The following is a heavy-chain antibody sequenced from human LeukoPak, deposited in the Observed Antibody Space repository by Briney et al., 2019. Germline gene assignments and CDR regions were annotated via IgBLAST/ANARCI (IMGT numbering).Heavy chain of an antibody. CDR1: GYSFTSYW. V-gene: IGHV5-51*01. Sequence: GGALQISFKGSGYSFTSYWIGWGRPMPGKGGGWRGIIYPGDSDTRYSPSFQGQVTISADKSISTAYLQWSSLKASDTAMYYCARPILTASDAFDIWGQGTMVTVSS. CDR2: IYPGDSDT. D-gene: IGHD3-9*01. J-gene: IGHJ3*02. CDR3: ARPILTASDAFDI.